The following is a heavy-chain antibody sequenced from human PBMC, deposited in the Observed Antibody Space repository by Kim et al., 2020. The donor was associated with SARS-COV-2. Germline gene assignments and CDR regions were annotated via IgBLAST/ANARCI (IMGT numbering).Heavy chain of an antibody. J-gene: IGHJ6*02. CDR1: GGTFSSYA. D-gene: IGHD1-26*01. V-gene: IGHV1-69*13. Sequence: SVKVSCKASGGTFSSYAISWVRQAPGQGLEWMGGIIPIFGTANYAQKFQGRVTITADESTSTAYMELSSLRSEDTAVYYCARVGIPQWELLLGAGTHYYFYGMDVWGQGTTVTVSS. CDR2: IIPIFGTA. CDR3: ARVGIPQWELLLGAGTHYYFYGMDV.